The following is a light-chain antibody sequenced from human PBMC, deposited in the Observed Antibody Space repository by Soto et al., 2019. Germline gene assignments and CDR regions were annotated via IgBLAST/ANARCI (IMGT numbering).Light chain of an antibody. CDR2: AAS. CDR3: QHRYSTPRT. V-gene: IGKV1-39*01. CDR1: QNISSY. J-gene: IGKJ1*01. Sequence: DIQMTQSPSSLSASVGDRVTITCRASQNISSYLNWYQQKPGKAPKLLIYAASSLQSGVPSRFSGSGSGTDFTLTISSLQPDDFATYYCQHRYSTPRTFGQGPNVDIK.